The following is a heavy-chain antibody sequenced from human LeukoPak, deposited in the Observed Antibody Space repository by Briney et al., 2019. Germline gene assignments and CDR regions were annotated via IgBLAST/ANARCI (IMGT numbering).Heavy chain of an antibody. D-gene: IGHD5-12*01. Sequence: GASVKVSCKASGGTFSSYAISWVRQAPGQGLEWMGGIIPIFGTANYAQKFQGRVTITTDESTSTAYMELSSLRSEDTAVYYCARTIVATRMLDYWGQGTLVTVSS. J-gene: IGHJ4*02. CDR3: ARTIVATRMLDY. V-gene: IGHV1-69*05. CDR2: IIPIFGTA. CDR1: GGTFSSYA.